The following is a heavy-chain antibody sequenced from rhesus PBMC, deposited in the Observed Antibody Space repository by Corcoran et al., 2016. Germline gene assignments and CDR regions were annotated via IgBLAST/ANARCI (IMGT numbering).Heavy chain of an antibody. CDR2: ISGSGWTT. Sequence: QLQLQESGPGLVKPSETLSLTCAVSGGSISSNYWSWIRQPPGKGLEWIGRISGSGWTTDYNPSLKGRVTISTDPSKNQFSLNLSSVTAADMAVYYCASWDWNSYYYGLDSWGQGVVVTVSS. CDR3: ASWDWNSYYYGLDS. J-gene: IGHJ6*01. CDR1: GGSISSNY. V-gene: IGHV4-173*01. D-gene: IGHD1-26*01.